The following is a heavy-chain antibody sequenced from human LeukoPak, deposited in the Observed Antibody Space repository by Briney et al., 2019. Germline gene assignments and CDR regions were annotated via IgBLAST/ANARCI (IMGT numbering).Heavy chain of an antibody. CDR3: AKDAPAAAKTYSYYYGMDV. CDR1: GFTFSSYA. Sequence: PGGSLRLSCAASGFTFSSYAMSWVRQAPGKGLEWVSAISGSGGSTYYADSVKGRFTISRDNSKNTLYLQMNSLRAEDTAVYYCAKDAPAAAKTYSYYYGMDVWGQGTTVTVSS. CDR2: ISGSGGST. V-gene: IGHV3-23*01. J-gene: IGHJ6*02. D-gene: IGHD2-2*01.